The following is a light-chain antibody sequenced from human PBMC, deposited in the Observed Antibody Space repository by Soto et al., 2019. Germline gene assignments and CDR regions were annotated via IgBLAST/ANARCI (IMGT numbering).Light chain of an antibody. Sequence: QSVLTQPASVSGSPGQSIARSCTGTSSVVGTYNLVFWYQQHPGKAPKLLISEGGKRPSGVSDRFSGSKSGNTASLTISGLQAEDEADYYCCSFAAGNTYVFGTGTKVTVL. V-gene: IGLV2-23*01. CDR2: EGG. CDR3: CSFAAGNTYV. J-gene: IGLJ1*01. CDR1: SSVVGTYNL.